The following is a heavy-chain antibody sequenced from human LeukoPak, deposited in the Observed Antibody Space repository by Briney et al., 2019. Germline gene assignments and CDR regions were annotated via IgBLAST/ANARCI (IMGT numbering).Heavy chain of an antibody. Sequence: RGSLSLSCAASGFTFSDHDMTWVRQAPGRGLQWDSSIERDGTYTFYADSVKGRFTISRDNSKNTLYLQMNSLRGEDTAVYYCAKGGISTSGLDYWGQGILVTVSS. CDR1: GFTFSDHD. V-gene: IGHV3-23*01. CDR3: AKGGISTSGLDY. CDR2: IERDGTYT. J-gene: IGHJ4*02. D-gene: IGHD2-15*01.